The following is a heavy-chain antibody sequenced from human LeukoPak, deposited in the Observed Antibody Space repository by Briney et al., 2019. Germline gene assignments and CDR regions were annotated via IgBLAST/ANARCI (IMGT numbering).Heavy chain of an antibody. V-gene: IGHV1-18*01. J-gene: IGHJ4*02. Sequence: ASVKVSCKASGYTFTSYGISWVRQAPGQGLEWMGWISAYNGNTNYARKLQGRVTMTTDTSTSTAYMELRSLRSDDTAVYYCARVDCSGGSCYFDYWGQGTLVTVSS. D-gene: IGHD2-15*01. CDR2: ISAYNGNT. CDR1: GYTFTSYG. CDR3: ARVDCSGGSCYFDY.